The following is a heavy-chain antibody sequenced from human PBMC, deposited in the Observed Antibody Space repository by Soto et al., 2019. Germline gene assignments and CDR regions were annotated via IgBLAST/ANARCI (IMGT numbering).Heavy chain of an antibody. CDR1: GFTFSSYG. Sequence: GGSLRLSCAASGFTFSSYGMHWVRQAPGKGLEWVAVISYDGSNKYYADSVKGRFTISRDNSKNTLYLQMNSLRAEDTAVYYCAKALYYYYDSSGYYWPFDYWGQGTLVTVSS. J-gene: IGHJ4*02. V-gene: IGHV3-30*18. D-gene: IGHD3-22*01. CDR3: AKALYYYYDSSGYYWPFDY. CDR2: ISYDGSNK.